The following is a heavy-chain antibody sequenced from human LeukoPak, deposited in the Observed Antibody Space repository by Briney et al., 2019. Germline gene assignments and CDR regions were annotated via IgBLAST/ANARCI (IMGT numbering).Heavy chain of an antibody. Sequence: PGGSLRLSCAASGFTFSNYWMHWVRQAPGKGLVWVSRISADGSSTSYADSVRGQFTISRDNAKNTLYLQMNGLRAEDTAVYYCANGGTYSSGPWGQGTLVTVSS. CDR3: ANGGTYSSGP. CDR2: ISADGSST. D-gene: IGHD3-22*01. CDR1: GFTFSNYW. V-gene: IGHV3-74*01. J-gene: IGHJ5*02.